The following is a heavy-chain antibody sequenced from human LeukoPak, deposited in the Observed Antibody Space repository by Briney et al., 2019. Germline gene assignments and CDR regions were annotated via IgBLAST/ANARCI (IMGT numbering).Heavy chain of an antibody. J-gene: IGHJ6*03. V-gene: IGHV3-21*01. Sequence: GGSLRLSCEASGFTISTYSISWVRQAPGTGLEWVSSMTSNGIYIYYADSMKGRFTISRDNAKNSLYLQMNSLRADNTAVYYCARARSNSYYYYMDVWGKGTTVAV. CDR2: MTSNGIYI. CDR3: ARARSNSYYYYMDV. CDR1: GFTISTYS.